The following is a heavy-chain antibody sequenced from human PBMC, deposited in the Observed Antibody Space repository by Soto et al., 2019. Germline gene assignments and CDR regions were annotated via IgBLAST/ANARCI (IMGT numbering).Heavy chain of an antibody. CDR3: ACGYSSGVGY. V-gene: IGHV3-21*01. J-gene: IGHJ4*02. D-gene: IGHD5-18*01. CDR2: ISSSSSYI. Sequence: EVQLVESGGGLVKPGGSLRLSCAASGFTFSSYSMNWVRQAPGKGLEWVSSISSSSSYIYYADSVKGRFTISRDNAKNSLYLQMNSLSAEDTAVYYCACGYSSGVGYWGQGTLVTVSS. CDR1: GFTFSSYS.